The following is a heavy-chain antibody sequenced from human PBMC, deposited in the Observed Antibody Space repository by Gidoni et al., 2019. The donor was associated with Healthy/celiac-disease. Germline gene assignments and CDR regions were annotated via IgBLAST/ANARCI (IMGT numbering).Heavy chain of an antibody. CDR3: AKRAGGRGYFDY. J-gene: IGHJ4*02. CDR1: GFPFSSYA. V-gene: IGHV3-23*01. D-gene: IGHD2-15*01. Sequence: VQLLESGGGLVQPGGSLRLSCAASGFPFSSYAMSWVRQAPGKGLEWVSAISGNGGSTYYADSVKGRFTMSRDNSKNTLYLQMNSLRAEDTAVYYCAKRAGGRGYFDYWGQGTLVTVSS. CDR2: ISGNGGST.